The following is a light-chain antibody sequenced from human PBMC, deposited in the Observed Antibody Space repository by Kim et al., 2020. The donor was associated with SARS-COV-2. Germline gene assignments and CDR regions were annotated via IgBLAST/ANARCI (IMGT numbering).Light chain of an antibody. J-gene: IGKJ2*01. CDR1: QSISDY. Sequence: ASVGDRVTITCRASQSISDYLNWYQQKPGKAPKLLIYAASSLQTGVPSRFSGSGSGTDFTLTISSLQPEDFATYYCQQSYRTPRTFAQGTNLEIK. CDR2: AAS. CDR3: QQSYRTPRT. V-gene: IGKV1-39*01.